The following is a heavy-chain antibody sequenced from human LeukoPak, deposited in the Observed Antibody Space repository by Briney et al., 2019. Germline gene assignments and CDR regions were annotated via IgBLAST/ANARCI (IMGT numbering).Heavy chain of an antibody. V-gene: IGHV4-59*01. CDR3: ARDRGTMIVVAHDAFDI. Sequence: PSETLSLTCTVSGGSISSYYWSWIRQPPGKGLKWIGYIYYSGSTNYNPSLKSRVTISVDTSKNQFSLKLSSVNAADTAVYYCARDRGTMIVVAHDAFDIWGQGTMVTISS. J-gene: IGHJ3*02. CDR1: GGSISSYY. CDR2: IYYSGST. D-gene: IGHD3-22*01.